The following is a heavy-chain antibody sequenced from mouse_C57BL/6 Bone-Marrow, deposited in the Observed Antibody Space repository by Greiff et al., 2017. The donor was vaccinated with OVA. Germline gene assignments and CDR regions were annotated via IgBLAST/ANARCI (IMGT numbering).Heavy chain of an antibody. CDR1: GFSLTSYG. D-gene: IGHD1-1*01. J-gene: IGHJ2*01. CDR2: IWSGGST. Sequence: VKLMESGPGLVQPSQSLSITCTVSGFSLTSYGVHWVRQSPGKGLEWLGVIWSGGSTDYNAAFISRLSISKDNSKSQVFFKMNSLQADDTAIYYCARNSVITTVVALDYWGQGTTLTVSS. V-gene: IGHV2-2*01. CDR3: ARNSVITTVVALDY.